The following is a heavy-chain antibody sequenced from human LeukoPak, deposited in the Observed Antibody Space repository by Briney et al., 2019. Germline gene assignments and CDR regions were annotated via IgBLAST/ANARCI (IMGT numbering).Heavy chain of an antibody. CDR2: ISWDGGST. CDR3: AKGDYGSSWQIDY. D-gene: IGHD6-13*01. V-gene: IGHV3-43D*03. J-gene: IGHJ4*02. Sequence: AGGSLRLSCAASGFTFDDYGMNWVRQAPGKGLEWVSLISWDGGSTYYADSVKGRFTISRDNSKNSLYLQMNSLRAEDTALYYCAKGDYGSSWQIDYWGQGTLVTVSS. CDR1: GFTFDDYG.